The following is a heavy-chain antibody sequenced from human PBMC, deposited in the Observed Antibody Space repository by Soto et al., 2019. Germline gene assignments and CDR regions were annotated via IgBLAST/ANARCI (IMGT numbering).Heavy chain of an antibody. D-gene: IGHD6-19*01. CDR3: SRGAIAVAGYRPNWFDP. CDR2: IIPIFGTA. Sequence: QVQLVQSGAEVKKPGSSVKVSCKASGGTFSSYAISWVRQAPGQGLEWMGGIIPIFGTANYAQKFQGRVTITADESTSTAYMALSSLRSEDTAVYYCSRGAIAVAGYRPNWFDPWGQGTLVTVSS. V-gene: IGHV1-69*01. CDR1: GGTFSSYA. J-gene: IGHJ5*02.